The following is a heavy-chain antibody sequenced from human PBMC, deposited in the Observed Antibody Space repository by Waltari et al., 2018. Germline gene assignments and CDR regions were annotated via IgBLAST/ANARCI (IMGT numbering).Heavy chain of an antibody. CDR3: AKDLRDYSNDY. D-gene: IGHD4-4*01. V-gene: IGHV3-23*03. CDR2: IYGGGSPT. J-gene: IGHJ4*02. CDR1: GFAFSTYA. Sequence: EVQLLESGGGLVQPGGSLRLSCAASGFAFSTYAMTWVRQAPGKGLEGVSLIYGGGSPTHYADSVKGRFTISRDDSKNTLFLEMNSLRVEDTAVYYCAKDLRDYSNDYWGQGTLVTVSS.